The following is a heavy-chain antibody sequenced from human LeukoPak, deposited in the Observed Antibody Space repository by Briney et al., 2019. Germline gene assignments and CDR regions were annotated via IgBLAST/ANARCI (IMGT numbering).Heavy chain of an antibody. CDR1: GGSISSSSYF. Sequence: SETLSLTCTVSGGSISSSSYFWAWIRQPPGRVLEWIGRIYYSGRTYYNPSLKSRVTISVDTSKNQFSLKLSTVTAADTAVYYCARRDRLGYCTNVVCRAFDYWGEGTLVTVSS. CDR2: IYYSGRT. CDR3: ARRDRLGYCTNVVCRAFDY. D-gene: IGHD2-8*01. V-gene: IGHV4-39*01. J-gene: IGHJ4*02.